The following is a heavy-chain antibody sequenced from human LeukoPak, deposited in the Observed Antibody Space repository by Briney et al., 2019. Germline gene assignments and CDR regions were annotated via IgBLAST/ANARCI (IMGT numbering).Heavy chain of an antibody. CDR3: ARDEGYYYGSGSSIDY. CDR2: ISSSSSYI. D-gene: IGHD3-10*01. V-gene: IGHV3-21*01. Sequence: GGSLRLSCAASGFTFSSYAMSWVRQAPGKGLEWVSSISSSSSYIYYADSVKGRFTISRDNAKNSLYLQMNSLRAEDTAVYYCARDEGYYYGSGSSIDYWGQGTLVTVSS. CDR1: GFTFSSYA. J-gene: IGHJ4*02.